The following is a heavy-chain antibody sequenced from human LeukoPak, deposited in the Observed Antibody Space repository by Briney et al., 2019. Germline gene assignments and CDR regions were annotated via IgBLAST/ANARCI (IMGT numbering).Heavy chain of an antibody. V-gene: IGHV1-69*04. CDR3: ASDNRGTGYYDSSGYYYRYYYYGMDV. J-gene: IGHJ6*02. D-gene: IGHD3-22*01. CDR1: GGTFSSYA. CDR2: IIPILGIA. Sequence: EASVKVSCKASGGTFSSYAISWVRQTPGQGLEWMGRIIPILGIANYAQKFQGRVTITADKSTSTAYMELSSLRSEDTAVYYCASDNRGTGYYDSSGYYYRYYYYGMDVWGQGTTVTVSS.